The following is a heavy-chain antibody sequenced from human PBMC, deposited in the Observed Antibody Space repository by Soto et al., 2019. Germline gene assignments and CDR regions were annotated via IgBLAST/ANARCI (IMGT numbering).Heavy chain of an antibody. V-gene: IGHV3-15*01. Sequence: GGSLRLSCAASGFTFSNAWMSWVRQAPGKGLEWVGRIKSKTDGGTTDYAAPVKGRFTISRDDSKNTLYLQMNSLKTEDTAVYYCTTGASYCSSTSCYRRVYFDYWGQGTLVTVSS. J-gene: IGHJ4*02. CDR1: GFTFSNAW. CDR3: TTGASYCSSTSCYRRVYFDY. CDR2: IKSKTDGGTT. D-gene: IGHD2-2*01.